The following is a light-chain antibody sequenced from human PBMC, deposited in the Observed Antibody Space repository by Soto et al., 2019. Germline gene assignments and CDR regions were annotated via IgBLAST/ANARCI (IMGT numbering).Light chain of an antibody. Sequence: EVVLTQSPGTLSLSPGERATLSCRASQSVSNNYFAWYQQKPGQAPRLLIFGSSDRATGIPDRFSGGGSGTDFTLTTSRLQPDDFAVYYCQQYGSSPPYTFGQGTKVESK. CDR1: QSVSNNY. CDR2: GSS. CDR3: QQYGSSPPYT. V-gene: IGKV3-20*01. J-gene: IGKJ2*01.